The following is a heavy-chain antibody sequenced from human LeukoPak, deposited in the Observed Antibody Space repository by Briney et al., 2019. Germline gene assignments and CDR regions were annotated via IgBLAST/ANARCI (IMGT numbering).Heavy chain of an antibody. D-gene: IGHD6-13*01. CDR1: GFTLSSCS. CDR3: ARFPEGSSTWSIDF. Sequence: PGGSLRLSCAASGFTLSSCSMNWVRQAPEKGLEWVSSISRSSGYVFYADSMKGRFTVSRDNSKNSLYLQMNTLRAEDTAVYYCARFPEGSSTWSIDFWGQGTLVTVSS. J-gene: IGHJ4*02. V-gene: IGHV3-21*01. CDR2: ISRSSGYV.